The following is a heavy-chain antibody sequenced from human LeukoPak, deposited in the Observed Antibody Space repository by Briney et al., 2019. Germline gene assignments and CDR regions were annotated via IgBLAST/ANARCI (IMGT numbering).Heavy chain of an antibody. D-gene: IGHD1-1*01. Sequence: RTGGSLRLSRAASGFTFIRYSMNWVRQAPGKGLEWVSYISNNNSTIYYADSVKGRFTISRDNAKNSLYLQMNSLRDEDTAVYYCARELSAGTTGMDVWGQGTTVTVSS. CDR2: ISNNNSTI. J-gene: IGHJ6*02. CDR3: ARELSAGTTGMDV. CDR1: GFTFIRYS. V-gene: IGHV3-48*02.